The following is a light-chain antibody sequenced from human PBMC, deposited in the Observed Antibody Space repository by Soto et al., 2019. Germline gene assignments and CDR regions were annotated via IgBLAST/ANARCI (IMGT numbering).Light chain of an antibody. V-gene: IGKV3-20*01. CDR3: QQYGSSSYT. Sequence: EIVLTQSPGTLSLSPGERATLSCSASQTVSRTSLAWFQQKRDQAPRLLIYGASNRVTGIPDRFSGSVSGTDFTITINKLEPADFAVYLCQQYGSSSYTFGQGTK. J-gene: IGKJ2*01. CDR1: QTVSRTS. CDR2: GAS.